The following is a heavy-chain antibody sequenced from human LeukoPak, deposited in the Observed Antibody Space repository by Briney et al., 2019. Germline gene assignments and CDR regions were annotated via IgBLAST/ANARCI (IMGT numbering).Heavy chain of an antibody. Sequence: GGSLRLSCAASGFTFSGYAMNWVRQAPGKGLEWVSAISSSGGSTYYADSVKGRFTISRDNSKNTLYLQMNSLRAEDTAVYYCAKDSMARGYWGQGTLVTVSS. CDR1: GFTFSGYA. CDR2: ISSSGGST. D-gene: IGHD2/OR15-2a*01. CDR3: AKDSMARGY. V-gene: IGHV3-23*01. J-gene: IGHJ4*02.